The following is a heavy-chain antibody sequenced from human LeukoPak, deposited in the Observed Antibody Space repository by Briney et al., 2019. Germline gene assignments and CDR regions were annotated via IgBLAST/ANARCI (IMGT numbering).Heavy chain of an antibody. CDR1: GGSFSGYY. D-gene: IGHD6-13*01. CDR3: ANRIAAAGRGGGWFDP. Sequence: SETLSLTCAVYGGSFSGYYWSWIRQPPGKGLEWIGEINHSGSTNYNPSLKSRVTISVDTSKNQFSLKLSSVTAADTAVYYCANRIAAAGRGGGWFDPWGQGTLVTASS. CDR2: INHSGST. V-gene: IGHV4-34*01. J-gene: IGHJ5*02.